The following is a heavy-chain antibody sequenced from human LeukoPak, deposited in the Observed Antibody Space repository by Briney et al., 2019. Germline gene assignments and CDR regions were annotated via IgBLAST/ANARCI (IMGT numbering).Heavy chain of an antibody. CDR1: GFTFSSYA. V-gene: IGHV3-23*01. CDR2: VSDSGGST. CDR3: AKVEEEPRLRHGLFDY. Sequence: GGSLRLSCAASGFTFSSYAMSWVRQAPGNGLEWVAVVSDSGGSTYSADSVKGRFIISRDNSKNTLYLQMNSLRAEDTAVYYCAKVEEEPRLRHGLFDYWGQGTLVTVSS. D-gene: IGHD1-14*01. J-gene: IGHJ4*02.